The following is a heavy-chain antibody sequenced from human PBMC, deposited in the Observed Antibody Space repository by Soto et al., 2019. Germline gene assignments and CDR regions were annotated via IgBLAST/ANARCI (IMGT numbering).Heavy chain of an antibody. CDR1: GFTFSSYD. V-gene: IGHV3-13*01. Sequence: EVQLVESGGGLVQPGGSLRLSCAASGFTFSSYDMHWVRQATGKGLEWVSAIGTAGDTYYPGYVKGRFTISTENAKNSLYLQMNSLRAGDTAVYYCARGGSIRQWLVDYFDYCGQGTLVTVSS. J-gene: IGHJ4*02. CDR2: IGTAGDT. CDR3: ARGGSIRQWLVDYFDY. D-gene: IGHD6-19*01.